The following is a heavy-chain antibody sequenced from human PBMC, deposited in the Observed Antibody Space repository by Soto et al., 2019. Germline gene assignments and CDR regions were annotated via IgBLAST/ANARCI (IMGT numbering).Heavy chain of an antibody. Sequence: SETLSLTCTVSGGSISSYYWSWIRQPPGKGLEWIGYIYYSGSTNYNPSLKSRVTISVDTSKNQFSLELSSVTAADTAVYYCARRRGGSWSLSNWFDPWGQGTLVTVSS. J-gene: IGHJ5*02. CDR1: GGSISSYY. D-gene: IGHD2-15*01. V-gene: IGHV4-59*08. CDR3: ARRRGGSWSLSNWFDP. CDR2: IYYSGST.